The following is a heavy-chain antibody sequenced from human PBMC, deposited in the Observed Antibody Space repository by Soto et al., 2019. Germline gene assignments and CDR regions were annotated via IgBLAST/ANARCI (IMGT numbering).Heavy chain of an antibody. D-gene: IGHD5-18*01. CDR2: ISYDGSNK. CDR1: GFTFSSYG. Sequence: QVQLVESGGGVVQPGRSLRLSCAASGFTFSSYGMHWVRQAPGKGLEWVAVISYDGSNKYYADSVKGRFTISRDNSKNTLYLQMNSLRAEDTALYYCAKGGADTAMVYYYYYYMDVWGKGTTVTVSS. V-gene: IGHV3-30*18. CDR3: AKGGADTAMVYYYYYYMDV. J-gene: IGHJ6*03.